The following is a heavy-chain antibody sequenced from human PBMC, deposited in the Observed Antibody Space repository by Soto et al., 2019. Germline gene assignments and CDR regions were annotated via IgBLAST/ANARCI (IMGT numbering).Heavy chain of an antibody. J-gene: IGHJ6*02. CDR3: ARVQQSYYDILTGYTDYYYYGMDV. V-gene: IGHV1-3*01. Sequence: PSVKVSCKASGYTFTSYAMHWVRQAPGQRLEWMGWINAGNGNTKYSQKFQGRVTITRDTSASTAYMELSSLRSEDTAVYYCARVQQSYYDILTGYTDYYYYGMDVWGQGTTVTVSS. CDR1: GYTFTSYA. D-gene: IGHD3-9*01. CDR2: INAGNGNT.